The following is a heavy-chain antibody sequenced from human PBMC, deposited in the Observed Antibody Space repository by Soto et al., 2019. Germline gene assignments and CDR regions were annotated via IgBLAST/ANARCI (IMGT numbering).Heavy chain of an antibody. CDR3: ARGRDTAMVTTWWDY. J-gene: IGHJ4*02. Sequence: GGSLRLSCAASGFTFSSYGMHWVRQAPGKGLEWVAVIWYDGSNKYYADSVKGRFTISRDNSKNTLYLQMNSLRAEDTAVYYCARGRDTAMVTTWWDYWGQGTLVTVSS. CDR2: IWYDGSNK. CDR1: GFTFSSYG. D-gene: IGHD5-18*01. V-gene: IGHV3-33*01.